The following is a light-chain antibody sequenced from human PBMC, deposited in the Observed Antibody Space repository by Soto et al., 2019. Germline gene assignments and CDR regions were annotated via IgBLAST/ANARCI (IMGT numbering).Light chain of an antibody. CDR2: EVS. CDR1: SSDIGASNY. Sequence: QSALTQPASVSGSPGQSITVSCTGTSSDIGASNYVSWYQQHPGKAPKLIISEVSNRPSGVSNRFSGSKSGSTASLTISGLQAEDEADYYCTSYTSSTTWVFGGGTKATVL. CDR3: TSYTSSTTWV. V-gene: IGLV2-14*01. J-gene: IGLJ3*02.